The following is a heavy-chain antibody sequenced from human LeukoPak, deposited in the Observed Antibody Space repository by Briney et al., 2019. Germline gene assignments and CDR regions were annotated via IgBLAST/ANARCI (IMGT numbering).Heavy chain of an antibody. CDR2: IYASGTT. Sequence: SETLSLTCTVSGVSISGYFWSWLRQPAGKGLEWIAHIYASGTTNYNPSLKSRVTMSVDTSKNQFSLKLSSVTAADTAVYYCAREAVGYYDFWSGWSPFDYWGQGTLVSVSS. J-gene: IGHJ4*02. CDR1: GVSISGYF. D-gene: IGHD3-3*01. CDR3: AREAVGYYDFWSGWSPFDY. V-gene: IGHV4-4*07.